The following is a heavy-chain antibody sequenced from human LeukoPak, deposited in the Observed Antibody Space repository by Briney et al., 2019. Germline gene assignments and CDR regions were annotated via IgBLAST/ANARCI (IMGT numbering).Heavy chain of an antibody. CDR2: IWYDGSNK. D-gene: IGHD2-15*01. CDR3: AKDPDIGGITPRVYFDY. J-gene: IGHJ4*02. CDR1: GFTFSSYG. V-gene: IGHV3-30*02. Sequence: TGESLRLSCAASGFTFSSYGMHWVRQAPGKGLEWEAFIWYDGSNKYYADSVKGRFTISRDNSKNTLYLQMNSLRAEDTPVYYCAKDPDIGGITPRVYFDYWGQGTRVTVSS.